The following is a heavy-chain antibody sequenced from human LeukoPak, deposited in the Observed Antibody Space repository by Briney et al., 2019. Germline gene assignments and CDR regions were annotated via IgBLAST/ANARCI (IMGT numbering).Heavy chain of an antibody. CDR3: ARGGSGYYWAFDC. D-gene: IGHD3-22*01. Sequence: GSLRLSCVASGITFSNYAVSWVRQAPEKGLDWVSVISGSAHKIRYADSVKGRFTISRDNSKKTLSLQMNSLRAEDTAMYYCARGGSGYYWAFDCWGQGTLVTVSS. CDR2: ISGSAHKI. CDR1: GITFSNYA. J-gene: IGHJ4*02. V-gene: IGHV3-23*01.